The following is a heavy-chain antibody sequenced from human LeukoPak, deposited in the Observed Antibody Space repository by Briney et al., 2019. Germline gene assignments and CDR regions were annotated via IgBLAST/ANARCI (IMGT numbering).Heavy chain of an antibody. CDR3: ARDQGTTVVTGFDY. D-gene: IGHD4-23*01. V-gene: IGHV3-73*01. Sequence: GGSLRLSCAASGFTFSGSAMHWVRQASGKGLEWVGRIRSKANSYATAYAASVKGRFTISRDNAKNSPYLQMNSLRAEDTAVYYCARDQGTTVVTGFDYWGQGTLVTVSS. J-gene: IGHJ4*02. CDR1: GFTFSGSA. CDR2: IRSKANSYAT.